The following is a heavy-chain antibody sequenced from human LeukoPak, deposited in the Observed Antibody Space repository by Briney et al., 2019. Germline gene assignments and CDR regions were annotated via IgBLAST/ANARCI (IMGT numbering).Heavy chain of an antibody. CDR3: ARRCSGGSCHGAFDI. Sequence: GESLKISCKGSGHSFTSYWIGWVRQMPGKGLEWMGIIYPGDSDTRYSPSFQGQVTISADKSISTAYLQWSSLKASDTAMYYCARRCSGGSCHGAFDIWGQGTMVTVSS. CDR1: GHSFTSYW. J-gene: IGHJ3*02. V-gene: IGHV5-51*01. CDR2: IYPGDSDT. D-gene: IGHD2-15*01.